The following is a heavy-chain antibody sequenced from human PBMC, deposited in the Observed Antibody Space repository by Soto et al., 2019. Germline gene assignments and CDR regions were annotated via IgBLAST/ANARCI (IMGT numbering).Heavy chain of an antibody. Sequence: XSVKVSCNASGYTFTSYAMHLVRQAPGQRLEWMGWINAGNGNTKYSQKFQGRVTITRDTSASTAYMELSSLRSEDTAVYYCARDLGGWPDYWGQGTLVTVSS. CDR2: INAGNGNT. D-gene: IGHD2-15*01. V-gene: IGHV1-3*01. CDR3: ARDLGGWPDY. CDR1: GYTFTSYA. J-gene: IGHJ4*02.